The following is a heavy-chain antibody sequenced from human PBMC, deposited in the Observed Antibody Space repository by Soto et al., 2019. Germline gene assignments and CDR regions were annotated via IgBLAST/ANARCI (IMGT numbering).Heavy chain of an antibody. D-gene: IGHD6-13*01. J-gene: IGHJ4*02. Sequence: QVQLQESGPGLVKPSQTLSLTCTVSGGSISSGGYYWSWIRQHPGKGLEWIGYIYYSGSTYYNPSLKSRVTXXVXTXRNQFSLKLSSVTAADTAVYYCASWIAAADTYYFDYWGQGTLVTVSS. CDR1: GGSISSGGYY. CDR3: ASWIAAADTYYFDY. CDR2: IYYSGST. V-gene: IGHV4-31*03.